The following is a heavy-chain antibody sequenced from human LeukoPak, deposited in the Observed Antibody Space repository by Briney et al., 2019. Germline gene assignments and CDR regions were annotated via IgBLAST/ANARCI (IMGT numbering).Heavy chain of an antibody. CDR3: ARESRGCSGGTCYWNFNY. D-gene: IGHD2-15*01. Sequence: SETLSLTCTVSGGSISSYYWSWIRQPAGKGLEWIGRIYTSGSTNYNPSLKSRVTMSVDTSKNQFSLKLSSVTAADTAVYYCARESRGCSGGTCYWNFNYWGQGTLVTVSS. J-gene: IGHJ4*02. CDR2: IYTSGST. CDR1: GGSISSYY. V-gene: IGHV4-4*07.